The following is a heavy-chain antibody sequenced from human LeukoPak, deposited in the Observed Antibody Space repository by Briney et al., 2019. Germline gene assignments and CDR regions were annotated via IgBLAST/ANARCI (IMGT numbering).Heavy chain of an antibody. CDR2: INPNSDGT. Sequence: GASVKVSCKASGYTFTGYYMHWVRQAPGQGLEWMGWINPNSDGTNYAQKFQGRVTMTRDTSISTAYMELSRLRSDDTAVYYCARGSYNWNDGGYYFDYWGQGTLVTVSS. CDR1: GYTFTGYY. D-gene: IGHD1-1*01. J-gene: IGHJ4*02. CDR3: ARGSYNWNDGGYYFDY. V-gene: IGHV1-2*02.